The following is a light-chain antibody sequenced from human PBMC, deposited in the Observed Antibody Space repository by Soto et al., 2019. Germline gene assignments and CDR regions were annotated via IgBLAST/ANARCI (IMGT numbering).Light chain of an antibody. CDR1: STDVGSHNY. Sequence: QSALTQAASVSDSPGQSISLSCGGTSTDVGSHNYVSWYQQHPGKAPKLIIFEVNNRPSGVSHRFSGSKSGNTASLTISDLQGEDEADYYCRSYTTNNTVVFGGGTKLTVL. CDR3: RSYTTNNTVV. V-gene: IGLV2-14*01. CDR2: EVN. J-gene: IGLJ2*01.